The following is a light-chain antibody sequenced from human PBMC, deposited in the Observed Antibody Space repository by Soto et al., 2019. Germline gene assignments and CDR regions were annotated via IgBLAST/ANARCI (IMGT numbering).Light chain of an antibody. J-gene: IGKJ5*01. Sequence: EIVLTQSPATLALSPGERDTLSCRASQGVSSYLAWYQQKPGQAPRLLIYDASNRATGIPARFSGSGPGTDFTLTISSLEPEDFAVYYCQQRSNWPITFGQGTR. V-gene: IGKV3D-11*01. CDR1: QGVSSY. CDR3: QQRSNWPIT. CDR2: DAS.